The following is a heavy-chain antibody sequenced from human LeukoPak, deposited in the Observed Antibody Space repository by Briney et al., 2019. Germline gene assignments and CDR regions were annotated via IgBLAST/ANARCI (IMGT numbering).Heavy chain of an antibody. CDR1: GFTFSSYS. D-gene: IGHD3-22*01. CDR3: ARGGVVVKAFDI. V-gene: IGHV3-21*01. CDR2: ISSSSSYI. Sequence: GGSLRLSCAASGFTFSSYSMNWVRQAPGKGLEWVSSISSSSSYIYYADSVKGRFTISGDNAKNSLYLQMNSLRAEDTAVYYCARGGVVVKAFDIWGQGTMVTVSS. J-gene: IGHJ3*02.